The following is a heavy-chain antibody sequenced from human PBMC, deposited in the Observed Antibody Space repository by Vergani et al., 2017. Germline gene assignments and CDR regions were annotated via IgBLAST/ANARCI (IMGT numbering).Heavy chain of an antibody. CDR1: RFTFNNYA. D-gene: IGHD6-13*01. Sequence: EVQLLESGGGLVQPGGSLRLSCAASRFTFNNYAMTWVGQAPGKGLEWVSSISGSGDNTYYADSVKGRFTVSRDNSKDTLYLQMNSLRAEDTAVYYCRMGSAGTSLFDYWGQGTLVTVSS. V-gene: IGHV3-23*01. CDR3: RMGSAGTSLFDY. CDR2: ISGSGDNT. J-gene: IGHJ4*02.